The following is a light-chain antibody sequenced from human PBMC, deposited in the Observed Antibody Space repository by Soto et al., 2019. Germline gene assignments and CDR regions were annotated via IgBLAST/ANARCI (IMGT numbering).Light chain of an antibody. V-gene: IGLV2-8*01. J-gene: IGLJ2*01. CDR3: CSYAGGASVV. CDR2: EDI. CDR1: SSDVGAYNY. Sequence: QSALTQPPSASGSPGQSVTISCTGTSSDVGAYNYVSWYQQHPGKAPKLMIYEDIERPSGFSDRFSGSKSGNTASLTISGLEYEDEDDYYCCSYAGGASVVFGGGTKLTVL.